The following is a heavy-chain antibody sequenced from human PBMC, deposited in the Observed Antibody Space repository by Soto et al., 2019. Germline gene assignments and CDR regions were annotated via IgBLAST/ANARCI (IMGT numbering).Heavy chain of an antibody. J-gene: IGHJ3*02. CDR3: ARDFSGKNDAFDI. D-gene: IGHD3-10*01. CDR1: GFTVTTNN. CDR2: VYSGGST. Sequence: GGSLRLSCAASGFTVTTNNMSWVRQPPGKGLEWVSVVYSGGSTYYADSVKGRFTVSRDNSKNTLYLQMNSLRAEDTAVYYCARDFSGKNDAFDIWGQGTVVTVSS. V-gene: IGHV3-66*01.